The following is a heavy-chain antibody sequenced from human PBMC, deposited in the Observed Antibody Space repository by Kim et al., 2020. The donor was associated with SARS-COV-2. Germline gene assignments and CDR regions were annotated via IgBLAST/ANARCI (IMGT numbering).Heavy chain of an antibody. Sequence: GGSLRLSCAASGFTFSSYAMSWVRQAPGKGLEWVSVIYSGGSSTYYADSVKGRFTISRDNSKNTLYLQMNSLRAEDTAVYYCAKDGYASSGYYGWFDPWGQGTLVTVSS. CDR1: GFTFSSYA. D-gene: IGHD3-22*01. V-gene: IGHV3-23*03. J-gene: IGHJ5*02. CDR3: AKDGYASSGYYGWFDP. CDR2: IYSGGSST.